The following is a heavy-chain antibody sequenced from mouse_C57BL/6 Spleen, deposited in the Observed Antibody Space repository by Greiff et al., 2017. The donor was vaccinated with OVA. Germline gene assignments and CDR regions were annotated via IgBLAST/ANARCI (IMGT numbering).Heavy chain of an antibody. CDR1: GYAFSSYW. CDR3: ARGERGDYFDY. CDR2: ISPGDGDP. V-gene: IGHV1-80*01. Sequence: VQLQQSGAELVKPGASVKISCKASGYAFSSYWMTWVKQRPGKGLAWIGQISPGDGDPTYNGKFKGKATLTAYNSSSTAYMQLSSLTSEDSAVYFCARGERGDYFDYWGQGTTLTVSS. J-gene: IGHJ2*01.